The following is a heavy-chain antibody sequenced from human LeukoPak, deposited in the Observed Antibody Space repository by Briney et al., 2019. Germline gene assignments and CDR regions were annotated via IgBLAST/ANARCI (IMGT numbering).Heavy chain of an antibody. V-gene: IGHV5-51*01. CDR2: IYPGDSDT. D-gene: IGHD6-19*01. CDR1: GYSFTSYW. Sequence: GESLKISCKGSGYSFTSYWIGWVRQMPGKGLEWMGIIYPGDSDTRYSPSFQGQVTISADKSISTAYLQWSSLKASDTAMYYCARPYIRGGSSGWYHAFDIWGQGTMVTVSS. CDR3: ARPYIRGGSSGWYHAFDI. J-gene: IGHJ3*02.